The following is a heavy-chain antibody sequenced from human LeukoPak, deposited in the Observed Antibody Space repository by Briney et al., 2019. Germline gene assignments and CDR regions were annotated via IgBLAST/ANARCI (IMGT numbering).Heavy chain of an antibody. CDR3: ARQVSITLTIDS. CDR1: GGSISSSSYY. V-gene: IGHV4-39*01. J-gene: IGHJ4*02. Sequence: PSETLSLTCTVSGGSISSSSYYWGWIRQPPGKGLEWIGSIYYSGNTYYNPSLKSRAIISVDTSKNQFSLKLTSVTAADTAVYYCARQVSITLTIDSWGQGTLVTVSS. CDR2: IYYSGNT. D-gene: IGHD3-10*01.